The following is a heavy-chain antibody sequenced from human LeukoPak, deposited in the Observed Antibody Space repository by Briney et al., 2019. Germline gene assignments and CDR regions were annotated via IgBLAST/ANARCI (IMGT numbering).Heavy chain of an antibody. D-gene: IGHD3-10*01. Sequence: PGGSLRLSCEAFGITFSSYAMSWVRQAPGKGLEWVSAISGSGGDTYYTDSVKGRFTISRDNSKNTLYLQMNSLRAEDTAIYFCAKGWFFDYWGRGTLVTVSS. CDR3: AKGWFFDY. V-gene: IGHV3-23*01. CDR2: ISGSGGDT. J-gene: IGHJ4*02. CDR1: GITFSSYA.